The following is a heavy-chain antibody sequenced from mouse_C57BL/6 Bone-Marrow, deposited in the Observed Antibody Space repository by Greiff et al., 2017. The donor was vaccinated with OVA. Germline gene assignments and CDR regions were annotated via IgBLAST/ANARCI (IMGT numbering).Heavy chain of an antibody. CDR1: GYTFISSW. D-gene: IGHD2-12*01. CDR3: ARGSYDAYFDY. J-gene: IGHJ2*01. CDR2: IYPGSGST. Sequence: QVQLQQSGAELVKPGDSVKMSCKASGYTFISSWITWVKQRPGQGLEWIGDIYPGSGSTNYNEKFKSKATLTVDTSSSTAYMQLSILTSEDSAVYYCARGSYDAYFDYWGQGTTLTVSS. V-gene: IGHV1-55*01.